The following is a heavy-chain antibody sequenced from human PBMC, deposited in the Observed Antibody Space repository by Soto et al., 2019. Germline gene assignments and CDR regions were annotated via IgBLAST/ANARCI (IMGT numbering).Heavy chain of an antibody. V-gene: IGHV3-13*01. CDR1: GLTFSSYD. CDR2: IGTAGDT. J-gene: IGHJ6*03. CDR3: ARGVRFLESKPTYYYYMDV. Sequence: VGSLRLCCAASGLTFSSYDMHWVRQATGKGLEWVSAIGTAGDTYYPGSVKGRFTISRENAKNSLYLQMNSLRAGDTAVYYCARGVRFLESKPTYYYYMDVWGKGTTVTVSS. D-gene: IGHD3-3*01.